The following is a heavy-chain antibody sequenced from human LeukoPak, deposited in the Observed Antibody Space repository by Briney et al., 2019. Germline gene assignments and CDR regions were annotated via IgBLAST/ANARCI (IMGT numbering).Heavy chain of an antibody. CDR1: GGSFSGYY. D-gene: IGHD2-2*02. Sequence: SETLSLTCAVYGGSFSGYYWSWIRQPPGKGLEWIGEINHSGSTNYNPSLKSRVTISVDTSKNQFSLKLSSVTAADTAVYYCARAYCSSTSCYKVYYMDVWGKGTTVTVSS. V-gene: IGHV4-34*01. CDR3: ARAYCSSTSCYKVYYMDV. CDR2: INHSGST. J-gene: IGHJ6*03.